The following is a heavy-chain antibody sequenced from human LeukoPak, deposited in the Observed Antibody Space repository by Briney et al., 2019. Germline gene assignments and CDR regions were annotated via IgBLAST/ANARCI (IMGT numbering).Heavy chain of an antibody. V-gene: IGHV4-59*01. D-gene: IGHD6-13*01. CDR2: IHYSGST. CDR1: GGSISSYY. J-gene: IGHJ4*02. CDR3: ARENSNSWYLDY. Sequence: SETLSLTCTVSGGSISSYYWSWLRQPPGKGLEWLGYIHYSGSTSHNPSLKSRVTMSGDASKNQFSLKVRSVTAADTAVYYCARENSNSWYLDYWGQGTLVTVSS.